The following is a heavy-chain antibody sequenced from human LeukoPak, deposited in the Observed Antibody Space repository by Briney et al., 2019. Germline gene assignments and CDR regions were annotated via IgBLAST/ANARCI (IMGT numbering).Heavy chain of an antibody. D-gene: IGHD5-12*01. V-gene: IGHV3-21*01. CDR2: ISSRSSHI. Sequence: GGSLRLSCAASGFTFSSYTLNCVRQAPGKGLEWVSSISSRSSHIYYADPVKGRFTISRDNAKNSLYLQMNSLRGEDTAVYFCARDGSAYDYYYYGMDVWGQGTTVTVSS. CDR3: ARDGSAYDYYYYGMDV. CDR1: GFTFSSYT. J-gene: IGHJ6*02.